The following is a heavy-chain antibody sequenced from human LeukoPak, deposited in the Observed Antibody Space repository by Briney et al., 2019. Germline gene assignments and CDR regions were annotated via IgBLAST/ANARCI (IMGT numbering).Heavy chain of an antibody. CDR2: FYFSGST. CDR1: GGSISSSSYY. V-gene: IGHV4-39*01. D-gene: IGHD1-14*01. Sequence: PSETLSLTCTVSGGSISSSSYYWGWIRQPPGKGLEWIGSFYFSGSTYYNPSLKSRATISVDTSKNQFSLTLSSVTAADTAVYYCARGDHVLPFDYWGQGTLVTVSS. J-gene: IGHJ4*02. CDR3: ARGDHVLPFDY.